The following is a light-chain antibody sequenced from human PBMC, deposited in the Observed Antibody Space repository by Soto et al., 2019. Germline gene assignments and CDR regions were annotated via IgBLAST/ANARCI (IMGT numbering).Light chain of an antibody. CDR3: QQYNSYPLT. CDR2: KAF. CDR1: QSISSW. J-gene: IGKJ4*01. Sequence: DIQMTQSPSTLSASVGDRVTITCRASQSISSWLAWYQQKPGKAPKPLIYKAFSLESGVPSRFSGSGSGTEFTLTISSMQPDDFATYYCQQYNSYPLTFGGGTKVDIK. V-gene: IGKV1-5*03.